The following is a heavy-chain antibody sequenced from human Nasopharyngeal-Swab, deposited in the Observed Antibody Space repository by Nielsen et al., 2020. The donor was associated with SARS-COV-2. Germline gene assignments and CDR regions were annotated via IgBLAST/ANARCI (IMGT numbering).Heavy chain of an antibody. CDR1: GITVSSNY. CDR2: IYRGGST. Sequence: GESLKISCAASGITVSSNYMSWVRQAPGKGLEWVSVIYRGGSTYYADSVKGRFSISRDSSKNTLSLQMDSLRGEDTAVYYCARDAPAHYGAFYWGRGTLVTVSS. J-gene: IGHJ4*02. CDR3: ARDAPAHYGAFY. V-gene: IGHV3-53*05. D-gene: IGHD4-17*01.